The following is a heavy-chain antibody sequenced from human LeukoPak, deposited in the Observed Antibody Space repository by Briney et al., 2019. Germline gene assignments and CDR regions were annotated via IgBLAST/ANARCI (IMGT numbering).Heavy chain of an antibody. J-gene: IGHJ4*02. CDR2: IHYSGST. Sequence: PSETLSLTCTVSGGSISSGDYSWSSIRQPPGKGLEWIGYIHYSGSTFYNSSLKTRVTISVDTSKNQSSLKLSSVTAADTAVYYCVAVVAATGGNNWGQGTLVTVSS. CDR3: VAVVAATGGNN. CDR1: GGSISSGDYS. D-gene: IGHD2-15*01. V-gene: IGHV4-30-4*01.